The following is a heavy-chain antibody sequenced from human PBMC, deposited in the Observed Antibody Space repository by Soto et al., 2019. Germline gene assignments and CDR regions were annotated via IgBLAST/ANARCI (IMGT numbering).Heavy chain of an antibody. V-gene: IGHV1-18*01. Sequence: ASVKVSCKASGYFFTNFGISWLRQAPGQGLEWMGWISAYNGNTNYAQKLQSRLTITKDTSKNQVVLTMTNMDPVDTATYYCAHRGSGWEGGYLDYWGQGTLVTVSS. CDR3: AHRGSGWEGGYLDY. D-gene: IGHD6-19*01. CDR1: GYFFTNFG. J-gene: IGHJ4*02. CDR2: ISAYNGNT.